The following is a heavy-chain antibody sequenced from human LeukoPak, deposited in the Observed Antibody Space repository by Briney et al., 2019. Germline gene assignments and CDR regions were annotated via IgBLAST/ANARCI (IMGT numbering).Heavy chain of an antibody. D-gene: IGHD5-12*01. CDR3: ARGRWLRPVGY. Sequence: PSETLSLTCAVYGGSFSGYYWSWIRQPPGKGLEWIGEISHSGSTNYNPSLKSRVTISVDTSKNQFSLKLSSVTAADTAVYYCARGRWLRPVGYWGQGTLVTVSS. J-gene: IGHJ4*02. CDR1: GGSFSGYY. V-gene: IGHV4-34*01. CDR2: ISHSGST.